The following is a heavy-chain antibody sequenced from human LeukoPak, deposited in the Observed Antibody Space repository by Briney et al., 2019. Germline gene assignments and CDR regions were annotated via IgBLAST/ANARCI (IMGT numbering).Heavy chain of an antibody. Sequence: PSQTLSLTCTVSGGSISSGDYYWSWIRQPPGKGLEWIGYIYYSGSTYYNPSLKSRVTISVDTSKNQFSLKLSSVTAADTAVYYCARLYYDILTGYRKIDAFDIWGQGTMVTVSS. D-gene: IGHD3-9*01. J-gene: IGHJ3*02. V-gene: IGHV4-30-4*08. CDR3: ARLYYDILTGYRKIDAFDI. CDR2: IYYSGST. CDR1: GGSISSGDYY.